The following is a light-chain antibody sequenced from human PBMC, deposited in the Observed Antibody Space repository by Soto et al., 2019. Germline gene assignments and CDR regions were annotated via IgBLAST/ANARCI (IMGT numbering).Light chain of an antibody. Sequence: EIVLTQSPATLSLSPGERATLSFRSSQSVTNYLAWYQQKPGQPPRLLIYGAFNRAAGIPARFSGSGSGTDFTLTISSLEPEDSAVYYCQQRNIWPPVTFGQGTRLEIK. CDR3: QQRNIWPPVT. CDR1: QSVTNY. CDR2: GAF. J-gene: IGKJ5*01. V-gene: IGKV3-11*01.